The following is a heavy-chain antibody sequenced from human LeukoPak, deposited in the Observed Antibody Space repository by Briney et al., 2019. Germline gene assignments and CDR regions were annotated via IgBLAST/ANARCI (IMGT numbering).Heavy chain of an antibody. CDR1: GFTFSSYA. CDR3: AKNSDSTSSLAV. V-gene: IGHV3-23*01. CDR2: VSGSGGST. Sequence: GGSLRLSCAASGFTFSSYAMTWVRQATGKGLEWVSTVSGSGGSTYYADSVKGRFTISRDNSKNTLYLQMSSLRAEDTAVYYCAKNSDSTSSLAVWGKGPRSPSPQ. J-gene: IGHJ6*04. D-gene: IGHD2-15*01.